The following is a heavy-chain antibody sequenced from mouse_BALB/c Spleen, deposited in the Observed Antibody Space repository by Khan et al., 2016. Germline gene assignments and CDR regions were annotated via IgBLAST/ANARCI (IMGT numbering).Heavy chain of an antibody. CDR3: ERSGGNFDY. CDR2: INTNTGEP. J-gene: IGHJ2*01. CDR1: GYTFTNYG. Sequence: QIQLVQSGPELKKPGETVKISCKASGYTFTNYGMNWVKQAPGKGLKWMGWINTNTGEPTYAEEFKGRFAFSLETSASTAYLQINNLKNEDTATYFCERSGGNFDYWGQGTTRTVSS. D-gene: IGHD3-1*01. V-gene: IGHV9-3*02.